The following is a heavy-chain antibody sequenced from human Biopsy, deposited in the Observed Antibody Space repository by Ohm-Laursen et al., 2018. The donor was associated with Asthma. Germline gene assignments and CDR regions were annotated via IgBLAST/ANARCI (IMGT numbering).Heavy chain of an antibody. CDR3: AVGDGGIWSHYYFDY. D-gene: IGHD2-8*02. CDR2: INSGRAS. CDR1: GFAVSRDY. J-gene: IGHJ4*02. V-gene: IGHV3-53*01. Sequence: SLRLSCAASGFAVSRDYMLWVRQAPGKGLEWVSGINSGRASRTEDSARRRCTIPRNYSKNTIYLQRHSLRAEDTAGSYCAVGDGGIWSHYYFDYWGQGTLVTVSS.